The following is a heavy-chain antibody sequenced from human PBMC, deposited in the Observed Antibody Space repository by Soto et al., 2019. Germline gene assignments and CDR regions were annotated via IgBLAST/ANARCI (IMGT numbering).Heavy chain of an antibody. CDR2: ISWNSGSI. J-gene: IGHJ4*02. CDR3: AKDRGLVLSFYFDY. D-gene: IGHD6-19*01. V-gene: IGHV3-9*01. Sequence: EVQLVAPGGGLVQPGRSLRLSCAASGFTFDDYAMHWVRQAPGKGLEWVSGISWNSGSIGYADSVEGRFTISRDNANHSLYLQMNSLRAEDTALYYCAKDRGLVLSFYFDYWGQGTLVTVSS. CDR1: GFTFDDYA.